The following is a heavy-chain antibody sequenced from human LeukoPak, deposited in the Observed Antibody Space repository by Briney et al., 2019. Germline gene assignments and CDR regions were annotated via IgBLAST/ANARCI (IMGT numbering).Heavy chain of an antibody. J-gene: IGHJ4*02. V-gene: IGHV3-53*01. CDR2: IYSGGST. CDR1: GFTVSSNY. D-gene: IGHD5-18*01. CDR3: ARVGTAMVLDY. Sequence: QSGGSLRLSCAVSGFTVSSNYMSWVRQAPGKGLEWVSVIYSGGSTYYSDSVKGRFTISRDNSKNTLYLQMNSLRAEDTAVYYCARVGTAMVLDYWGQGTLVTVSS.